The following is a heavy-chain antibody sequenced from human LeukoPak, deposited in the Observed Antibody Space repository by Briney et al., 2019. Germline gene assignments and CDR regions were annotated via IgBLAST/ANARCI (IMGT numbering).Heavy chain of an antibody. CDR3: TKEVRFQIDY. CDR2: INSGGGTT. J-gene: IGHJ4*02. CDR1: GFTFSIYS. V-gene: IGHV3-48*01. D-gene: IGHD3-3*01. Sequence: PGGSLRLSCAASGFTFSIYSMNWVRRAPGKGLEWISYINSGGGTTYYADSVKGRFTISRDNAKNSLYLQMNSLRAEDTAVYYCTKEVRFQIDYWGQGTLVTVSA.